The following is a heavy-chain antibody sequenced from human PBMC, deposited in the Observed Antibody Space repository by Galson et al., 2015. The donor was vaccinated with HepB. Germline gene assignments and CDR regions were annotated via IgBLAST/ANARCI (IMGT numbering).Heavy chain of an antibody. CDR1: GFTFTDYG. V-gene: IGHV3-33*01. D-gene: IGHD3-10*01. Sequence: LRLSCAASGFTFTDYGVHWVRQAPGRGLEWVAVLWYDGSNEYYGDAVKGRLTITRDKAKKNMLYLQMNGLRVEDTAVYYCARDRYGSGYMDVWGQGTTVTVSS. CDR2: LWYDGSNE. CDR3: ARDRYGSGYMDV. J-gene: IGHJ6*03.